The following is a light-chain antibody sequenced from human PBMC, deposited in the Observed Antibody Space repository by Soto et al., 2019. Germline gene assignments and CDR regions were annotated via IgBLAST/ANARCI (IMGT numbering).Light chain of an antibody. CDR2: EVT. V-gene: IGLV2-14*01. J-gene: IGLJ2*01. Sequence: QSALTQPASVSGSPGQSITISCTGTSSDVGGYNYVSWYQQHPGKAPKLMIYEVTHRPSGVSNRFSGSKSGNTASLTISGLQAEDEAYYYCNSYISTSFVVFGGGTKLTVL. CDR3: NSYISTSFVV. CDR1: SSDVGGYNY.